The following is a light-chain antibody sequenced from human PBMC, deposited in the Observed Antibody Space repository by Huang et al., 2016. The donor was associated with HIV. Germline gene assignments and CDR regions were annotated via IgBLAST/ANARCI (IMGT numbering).Light chain of an antibody. J-gene: IGKJ4*01. CDR3: QQRSNWAPIT. V-gene: IGKV3-11*01. CDR1: QSVSSY. Sequence: EIVLTQSPATLSLSPGERATLSCRASQSVSSYLAWYQQKPGQAPRFRIYDASNRATCIPAMFSGSGSGTDFTLTISRLEPEDFAVYYCQQRSNWAPITFGGGTKVEIK. CDR2: DAS.